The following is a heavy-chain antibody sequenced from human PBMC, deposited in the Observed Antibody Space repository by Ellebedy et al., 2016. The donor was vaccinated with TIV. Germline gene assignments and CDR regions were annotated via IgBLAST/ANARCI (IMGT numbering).Heavy chain of an antibody. CDR2: IYSGGST. CDR1: GFTVGNNF. J-gene: IGHJ4*02. Sequence: GESLKISCAASGFTVGNNFMSWVRQAPGKGLEWVSLIYSGGSTDYVDSVKGRFTISRDSSKNTLYLQMNSLRAEDTAMYYCARKTDTGTSGDYWGQGTPVTVSS. D-gene: IGHD1-1*01. CDR3: ARKTDTGTSGDY. V-gene: IGHV3-53*01.